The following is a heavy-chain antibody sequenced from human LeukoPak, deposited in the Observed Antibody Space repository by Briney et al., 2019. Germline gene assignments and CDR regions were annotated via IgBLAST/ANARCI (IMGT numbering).Heavy chain of an antibody. Sequence: ASVKVSCKASGYTFTSYGISWVRQAPGQGLEWMGWISAYNGNTNYAQKLQGRVTMTTDTSTSTAYMELRSLRSDDTAVYYCARVNVKGGELLMGWNAFDIWGQGTMVTVSS. CDR2: ISAYNGNT. CDR3: ARVNVKGGELLMGWNAFDI. J-gene: IGHJ3*02. CDR1: GYTFTSYG. D-gene: IGHD1-26*01. V-gene: IGHV1-18*01.